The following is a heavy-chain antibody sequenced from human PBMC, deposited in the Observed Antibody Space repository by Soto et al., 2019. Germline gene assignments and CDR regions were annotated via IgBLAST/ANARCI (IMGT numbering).Heavy chain of an antibody. Sequence: GGSMKVSFKAPGFTFTNYGISLGGQAPGQGLEWMGWINVYNGNTNYAQKFDDRLTMTTATSTNTVYMELRSLKSDDTAIYYCARDRLRGYDNSGFFSWGQGTLVTVSS. V-gene: IGHV1-18*01. CDR2: INVYNGNT. J-gene: IGHJ5*02. CDR1: GFTFTNYG. CDR3: ARDRLRGYDNSGFFS. D-gene: IGHD3-22*01.